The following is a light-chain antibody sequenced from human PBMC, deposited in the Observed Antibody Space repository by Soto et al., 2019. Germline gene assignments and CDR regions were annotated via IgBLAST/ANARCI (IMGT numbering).Light chain of an antibody. CDR1: QSVSSSY. Sequence: EIVLTQSPDTLSLSPGDRATLSCRASQSVSSSYLAWYQQKPGQAPRLLIYGASSRATGIPDRFSGSGSGTDFTLTISRLEPEDFAVYYCQQYGSSPRTFGQGTKVDI. J-gene: IGKJ1*01. CDR2: GAS. CDR3: QQYGSSPRT. V-gene: IGKV3-20*01.